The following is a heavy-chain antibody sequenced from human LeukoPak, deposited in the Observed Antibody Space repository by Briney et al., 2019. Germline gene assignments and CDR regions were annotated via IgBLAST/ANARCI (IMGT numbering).Heavy chain of an antibody. D-gene: IGHD5-12*01. CDR1: GFTFDDYG. J-gene: IGHJ6*03. CDR2: INWNGGST. V-gene: IGHV3-20*04. Sequence: PGGSLRLSCAASGFTFDDYGMSWVRQAPGKGLEWVSGINWNGGSTGYADSVKGRFTISRDNAKNSLYLQMNSLRAEDTAVYYCAKDTVKVKTISRVPHYMDVWGKGTTVTISS. CDR3: AKDTVKVKTISRVPHYMDV.